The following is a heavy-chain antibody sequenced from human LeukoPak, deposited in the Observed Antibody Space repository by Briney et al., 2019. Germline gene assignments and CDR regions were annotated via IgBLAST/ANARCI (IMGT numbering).Heavy chain of an antibody. D-gene: IGHD3-3*01. J-gene: IGHJ4*02. Sequence: NPSETLSLTCTVSGGSISSSSYYWGWIRQPPGKGLEWIGSIYYSGSTYYNPSLKSRVTISVDTSKSQFSLKLSSVTAADTAVYYCASRDFWSGRWGQGTLVTVSS. CDR1: GGSISSSSYY. CDR2: IYYSGST. CDR3: ASRDFWSGR. V-gene: IGHV4-39*01.